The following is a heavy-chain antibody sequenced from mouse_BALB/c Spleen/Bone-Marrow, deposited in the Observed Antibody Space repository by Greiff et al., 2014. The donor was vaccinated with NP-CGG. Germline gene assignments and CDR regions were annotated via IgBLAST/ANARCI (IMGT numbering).Heavy chain of an antibody. D-gene: IGHD1-1*01. CDR1: GFNIKDTY. CDR3: TKPSFYYVSSYWSFDV. J-gene: IGHJ1*01. Sequence: EVHLEESGAELAKPGASVKLSCTASGFNIKDTYMHWVKQRPEQGLEWIGRIDPADGDTKYDPKFQGKATITADTSSNTAYLQLSSMTSEATAVDYCTKPSFYYVSSYWSFDVWGAGTTVTVSS. CDR2: IDPADGDT. V-gene: IGHV14-3*02.